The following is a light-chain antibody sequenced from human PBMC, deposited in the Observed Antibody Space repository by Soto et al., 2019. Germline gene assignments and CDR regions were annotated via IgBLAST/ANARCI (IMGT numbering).Light chain of an antibody. V-gene: IGLV2-8*01. CDR3: SSYAASNNLGV. J-gene: IGLJ2*01. CDR1: SSDVGGYNY. Sequence: QSALTQPPSASGSPGQSVTISCIGTSSDVGGYNYVSWYQQHPGKAPKLMIYEVSKRPSRVPDRFSGSKSGNTASLTVSGLQAEDEADYYCSSYAASNNLGVFGGGTKLIVL. CDR2: EVS.